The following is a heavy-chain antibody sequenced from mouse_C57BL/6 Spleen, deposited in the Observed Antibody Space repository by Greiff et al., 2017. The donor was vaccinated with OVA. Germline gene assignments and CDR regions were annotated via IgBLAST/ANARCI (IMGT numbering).Heavy chain of an antibody. V-gene: IGHV1-82*01. CDR3: ARRERYGYEHAMDY. CDR1: GYAFSSSW. D-gene: IGHD2-2*01. Sequence: VQLQQSGPELVKPGASVKISCKASGYAFSSSWMNWVKQRPGKGLEWIGRIYPGDGDTNYNGKFKGKATLTADKSSSTAYMQLSSLTSEDSAVYFCARRERYGYEHAMDYWGQGTSVTVSS. J-gene: IGHJ4*01. CDR2: IYPGDGDT.